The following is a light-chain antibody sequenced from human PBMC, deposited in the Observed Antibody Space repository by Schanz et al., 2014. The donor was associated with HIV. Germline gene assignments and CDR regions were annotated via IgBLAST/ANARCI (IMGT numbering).Light chain of an antibody. V-gene: IGKV1-5*03. Sequence: DIQMTQSPSTLSASVGDRVTITCRASHSISSWLAWYQQKPGKAPKLLISEASILETGVPSTFSGSGSGTEFTLTISSLQPDDFATYYCLQYDDESYTFGQGTKLEIK. CDR2: EAS. CDR1: HSISSW. CDR3: LQYDDESYT. J-gene: IGKJ2*01.